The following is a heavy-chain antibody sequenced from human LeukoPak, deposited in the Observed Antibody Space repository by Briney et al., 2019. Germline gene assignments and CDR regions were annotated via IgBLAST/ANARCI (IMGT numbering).Heavy chain of an antibody. D-gene: IGHD3-16*01. CDR1: GGSITGHY. Sequence: SETLSLTYTVSGGSITGHYWTWTRQPPGKGLEWIGQIHYSGKADYNPSLRSRITISVDASKNQMFLKLSSVTAADTAVYYCARFGIYYDMDVWGQGTTVTVSS. CDR2: IHYSGKA. CDR3: ARFGIYYDMDV. J-gene: IGHJ6*02. V-gene: IGHV4-59*11.